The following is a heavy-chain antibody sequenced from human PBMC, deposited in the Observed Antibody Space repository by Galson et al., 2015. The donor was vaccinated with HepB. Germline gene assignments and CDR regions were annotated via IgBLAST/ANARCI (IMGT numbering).Heavy chain of an antibody. Sequence: SCKASGGTFSSYAISWVRQAPGQGLEWMGGIIPIFGTANYAQKFQGRVTITADESTSTAYMELSSLRSEDTAVYYCAASRDYGGNSWLYWGQGTLVTVSS. CDR1: GGTFSSYA. V-gene: IGHV1-69*01. D-gene: IGHD4-23*01. CDR2: IIPIFGTA. CDR3: AASRDYGGNSWLY. J-gene: IGHJ4*02.